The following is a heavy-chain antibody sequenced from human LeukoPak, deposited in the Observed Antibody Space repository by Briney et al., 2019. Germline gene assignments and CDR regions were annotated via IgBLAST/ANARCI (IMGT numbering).Heavy chain of an antibody. CDR3: AREMDFWSGSDAHYYYFMDV. J-gene: IGHJ6*03. CDR1: GFTFSSYS. D-gene: IGHD3-3*01. V-gene: IGHV3-21*01. Sequence: GGSLRLSCAASGFTFSSYSMNWVRQAPGKGLEWVSSISSSSSYIYYADSVKGRLTISRDNAKNSLYLQMNSLRAEDTAVYYCAREMDFWSGSDAHYYYFMDVWGKGTTVTVSS. CDR2: ISSSSSYI.